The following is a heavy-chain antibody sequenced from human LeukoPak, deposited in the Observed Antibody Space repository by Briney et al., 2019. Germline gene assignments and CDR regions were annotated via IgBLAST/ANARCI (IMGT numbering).Heavy chain of an antibody. V-gene: IGHV4-34*01. CDR2: INHSGST. Sequence: SETLSLTCAVYGGSFSGYYWSWIRQPPGKGLEWIGEINHSGSTNYNPSLKSRVTISVDTSKNQFSLKLSSVTAADTAVYYCARVSRLVVPAASAFDYWGQGTLDTVSS. CDR3: ARVSRLVVPAASAFDY. CDR1: GGSFSGYY. J-gene: IGHJ4*02. D-gene: IGHD2-2*01.